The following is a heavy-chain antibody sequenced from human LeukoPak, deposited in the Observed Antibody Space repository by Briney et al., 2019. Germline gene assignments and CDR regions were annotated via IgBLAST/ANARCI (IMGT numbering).Heavy chain of an antibody. CDR2: IYHSGST. CDR3: ARHVPQLGSYYYYYMDV. D-gene: IGHD6-6*01. CDR1: GYSISSGYY. V-gene: IGHV4-38-2*01. Sequence: ETLSLTCAVSGYSISSGYYWGWIRQPPGKGLEWIGSIYHSGSTYYNPSLKSRVTISVDTSKNQFSLKLSSVTAADTAVYYCARHVPQLGSYYYYYMDVWGKGTTVTVSS. J-gene: IGHJ6*03.